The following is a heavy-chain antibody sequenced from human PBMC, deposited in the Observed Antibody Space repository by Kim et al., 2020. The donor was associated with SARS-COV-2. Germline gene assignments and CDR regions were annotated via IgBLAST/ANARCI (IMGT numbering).Heavy chain of an antibody. Sequence: FQGRVTMTEDTSTDTAYMELSSLRSEDTAVYYCATRYYYDSSGYLSDFDYWGQGTLVTVSS. D-gene: IGHD3-22*01. V-gene: IGHV1-24*01. J-gene: IGHJ4*02. CDR3: ATRYYYDSSGYLSDFDY.